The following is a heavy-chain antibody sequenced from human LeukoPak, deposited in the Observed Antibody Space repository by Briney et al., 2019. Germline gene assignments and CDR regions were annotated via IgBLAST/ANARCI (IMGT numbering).Heavy chain of an antibody. D-gene: IGHD1-26*01. J-gene: IGHJ3*02. V-gene: IGHV3-23*01. CDR2: ISVSGGST. CDR3: AKIGGNPQWELVHDAFDI. CDR1: GFTFSSYA. Sequence: GGSLRLSCAASGFTFSSYAMSWVRQAPGKGLEWVSAISVSGGSTYYADSVKGRFTISRDNSKNTLYLQMNSLRAEDTAVYYCAKIGGNPQWELVHDAFDIWGQGTMVTVSS.